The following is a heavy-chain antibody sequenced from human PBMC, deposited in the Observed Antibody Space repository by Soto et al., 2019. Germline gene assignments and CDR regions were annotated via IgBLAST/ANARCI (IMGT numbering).Heavy chain of an antibody. Sequence: QVQLVQSGAEVKKPGASVKVSCKASGYTFTSYGISWVRQAPGQGLEWMGWISAYNGNTNYAQKLQGRVTMTTDTSTSTAYMELRSLRSDDTAVYYCAREVVINLRTYYYDSSGYYLDYWGQGTLVTVSS. CDR1: GYTFTSYG. D-gene: IGHD3-22*01. CDR3: AREVVINLRTYYYDSSGYYLDY. J-gene: IGHJ4*02. CDR2: ISAYNGNT. V-gene: IGHV1-18*01.